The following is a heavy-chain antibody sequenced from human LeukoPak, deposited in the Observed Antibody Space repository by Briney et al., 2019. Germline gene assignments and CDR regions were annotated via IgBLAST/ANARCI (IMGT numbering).Heavy chain of an antibody. CDR3: ARRALVFFDSGDRKDAFDI. V-gene: IGHV4-34*01. CDR2: INHSGST. CDR1: GGSFSGYY. J-gene: IGHJ3*02. Sequence: SETLSLTCAVYGGSFSGYYWSWIRRPPGKGLEWIGEINHSGSTNYNPSLKSRVTISVDTSKNQFSLKLSSVTAADTAVYYCARRALVFFDSGDRKDAFDIWGQGTMVTVSS. D-gene: IGHD1-26*01.